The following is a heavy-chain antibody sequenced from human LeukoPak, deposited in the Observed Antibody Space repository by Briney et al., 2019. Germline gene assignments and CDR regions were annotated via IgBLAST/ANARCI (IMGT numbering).Heavy chain of an antibody. CDR3: ARVLIFITGTTRTYYYYGMDV. J-gene: IGHJ6*02. D-gene: IGHD1-7*01. CDR1: GYTFTSYD. Sequence: GASVKVSCKASGYTFTSYDINWVRQATGQGLEWMGWISAYNGNTNYAQKLQGRVTMTTDTSTSTAYMELRSLRSDDTAVYYCARVLIFITGTTRTYYYYGMDVWGQGTTVTVSS. CDR2: ISAYNGNT. V-gene: IGHV1-18*01.